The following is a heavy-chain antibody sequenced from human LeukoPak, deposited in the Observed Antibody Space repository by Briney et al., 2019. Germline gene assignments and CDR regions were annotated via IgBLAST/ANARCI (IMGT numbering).Heavy chain of an antibody. CDR3: ARDYNYDSSGFYPNWFDP. CDR2: INPNSGGT. Sequence: GASVKVSCKASGYTFTGYYMHWVRQAPGQGLEWMGWINPNSGGTNYAQKFQGRVTMTRDTSISTAYMELSRLRSDDTAVYYCARDYNYDSSGFYPNWFDPWGQGTLVTVSS. CDR1: GYTFTGYY. D-gene: IGHD3-22*01. V-gene: IGHV1-2*02. J-gene: IGHJ5*02.